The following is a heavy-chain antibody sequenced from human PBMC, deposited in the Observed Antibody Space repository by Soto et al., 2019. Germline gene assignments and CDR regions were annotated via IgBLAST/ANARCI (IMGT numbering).Heavy chain of an antibody. D-gene: IGHD6-6*01. V-gene: IGHV1-69*12. Sequence: QVQLVQSGAEVKKPGSSVKVSCKASGGTFSSYAISWVRQAPGQGLEWMGGIIPIFGTANYAQKFQGRVTITADESTSTAYMELSSLRSEDTAVYYCARCLEQLVRGPILYYYYGMDVWGQGTTVTVSS. CDR3: ARCLEQLVRGPILYYYYGMDV. CDR2: IIPIFGTA. CDR1: GGTFSSYA. J-gene: IGHJ6*02.